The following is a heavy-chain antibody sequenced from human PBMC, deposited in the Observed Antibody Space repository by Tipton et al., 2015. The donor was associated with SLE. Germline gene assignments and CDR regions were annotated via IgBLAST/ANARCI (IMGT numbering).Heavy chain of an antibody. Sequence: LRLSCTVSGGSISSGGYYWSWIRQHPGKGLEWIGYIYYSGSTYYNPSLKSRVTISVDTSKNQFSLKLSSVTAADTAVYYCARGGPITMVQGVIITHLDYYGMDVWGQGTTVTVSS. V-gene: IGHV4-31*03. CDR3: ARGGPITMVQGVIITHLDYYGMDV. CDR1: GGSISSGGYY. CDR2: IYYSGST. J-gene: IGHJ6*02. D-gene: IGHD3-10*01.